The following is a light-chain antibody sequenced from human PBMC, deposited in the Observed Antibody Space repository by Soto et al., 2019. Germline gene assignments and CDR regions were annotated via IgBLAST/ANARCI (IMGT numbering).Light chain of an antibody. CDR1: SSNIGRHT. J-gene: IGLJ3*02. CDR2: SNN. Sequence: QSVLTQPPSASGAPGQRVTISCSGSSSNIGRHTVHWYQQLPGTAPKLLIFSNNQRPSGVPDRFFGSKSGTSASLAISGLQSEDETDYYCAAWDDSLNGGMFGGGTKLTVL. V-gene: IGLV1-44*01. CDR3: AAWDDSLNGGM.